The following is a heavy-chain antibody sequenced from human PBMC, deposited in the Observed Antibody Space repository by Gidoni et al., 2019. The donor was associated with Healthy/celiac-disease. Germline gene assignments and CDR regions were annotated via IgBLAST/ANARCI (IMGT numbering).Heavy chain of an antibody. J-gene: IGHJ5*02. CDR2: IDYSVST. CDR3: ARGHLDGWFDP. CDR1: GGPISSGGYY. Sequence: QVQLQESGPGLVKPSQTLSLTCPVSGGPISSGGYYWSWIRQPPGKGLEWIGYIDYSVSTYYNPSLKSRVTISVDTSKKQFSLKLSSVTAADTAVYYCARGHLDGWFDPWGQGTLVTVSS. D-gene: IGHD3-9*01. V-gene: IGHV4-31*03.